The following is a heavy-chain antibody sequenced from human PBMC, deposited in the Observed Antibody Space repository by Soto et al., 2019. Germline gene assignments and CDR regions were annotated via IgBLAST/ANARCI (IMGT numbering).Heavy chain of an antibody. V-gene: IGHV3-23*01. CDR3: AKDVGYCSGGSCYSHYYYGMDV. D-gene: IGHD2-15*01. Sequence: PGGSLRLSCAASGFTFSSYAMSFVRQAPGRGLEWVSAISGSGGSTYYADSVKGRFTISRDNSKNTLYLQMNSLRAEDTAVYYCAKDVGYCSGGSCYSHYYYGMDVWGQGTTVTVSS. J-gene: IGHJ6*02. CDR2: ISGSGGST. CDR1: GFTFSSYA.